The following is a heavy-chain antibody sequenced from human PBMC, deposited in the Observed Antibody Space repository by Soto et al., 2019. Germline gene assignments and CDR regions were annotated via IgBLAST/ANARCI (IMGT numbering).Heavy chain of an antibody. J-gene: IGHJ4*02. V-gene: IGHV4-34*01. CDR1: GGSFSGYY. D-gene: IGHD4-17*01. Sequence: QVQLQQWGAGLLKPSETLSLTCAVYGGSFSGYYWSWIRQPPGKGLEWIGEINHSGSTNYNPSLKSRVTISVDTPKNQFSLKLSSVTAADTAVYYCARDSTVTTDYWGQGTLVTVSS. CDR2: INHSGST. CDR3: ARDSTVTTDY.